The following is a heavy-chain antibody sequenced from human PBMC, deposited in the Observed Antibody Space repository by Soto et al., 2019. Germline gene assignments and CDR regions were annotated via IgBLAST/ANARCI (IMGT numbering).Heavy chain of an antibody. V-gene: IGHV3-30-3*01. CDR1: GFTFSSYA. D-gene: IGHD4-17*01. J-gene: IGHJ4*02. CDR3: ARSHYGDPFDY. CDR2: ISYDGSNK. Sequence: QVQLVESGGGVVQPGRSLRLSCAASGFTFSSYAMHWVRQAPGKGLEWVAVISYDGSNKYYADSVKGRFTISRDNSKNTLYLQMNSLRAEDTAVYYCARSHYGDPFDYWGQGTLVTVSS.